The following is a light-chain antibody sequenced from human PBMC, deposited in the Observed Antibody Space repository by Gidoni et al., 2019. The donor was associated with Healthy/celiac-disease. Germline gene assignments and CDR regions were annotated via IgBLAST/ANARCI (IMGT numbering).Light chain of an antibody. CDR3: QKYNSGGT. V-gene: IGKV1-27*01. Sequence: DIQMTQSPSSLSASVGDRVTITCRASQGISNYLAWYQQKPGKVPKLLIYAASTLQSGVPARFSGSGSGTDFTLTISSLQPEDVATYYCQKYNSGGTFXXXTKVEIK. CDR2: AAS. J-gene: IGKJ1*01. CDR1: QGISNY.